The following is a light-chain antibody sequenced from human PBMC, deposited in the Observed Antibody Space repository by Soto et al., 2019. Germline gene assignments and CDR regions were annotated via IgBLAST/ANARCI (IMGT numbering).Light chain of an antibody. CDR2: DNN. Sequence: QSVLTQTPSLSAAPGQTVTISCSGGASNIGNNYVSWYQQVAGTTPKLLIFDNNKRPSGIPDRFSGSKSCTSATLGIAGLHTGDAADYYCATWDSSLSAWLFGGGTQLTVL. CDR1: ASNIGNNY. CDR3: ATWDSSLSAWL. J-gene: IGLJ3*02. V-gene: IGLV1-51*01.